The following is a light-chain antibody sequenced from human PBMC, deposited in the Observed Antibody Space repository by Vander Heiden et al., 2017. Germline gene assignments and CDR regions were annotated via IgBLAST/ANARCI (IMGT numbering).Light chain of an antibody. Sequence: DIQMTQSPSSLSASVGDRVTITCRASQSISSYLNWYQQKPGKAPKLVISAASSLQSGVLSRFSGLGSETHFTLSISSLQPADIATYYCQLRYSTLITFGQGTKVEIK. CDR3: QLRYSTLIT. CDR1: QSISSY. J-gene: IGKJ1*01. CDR2: AAS. V-gene: IGKV1-39*01.